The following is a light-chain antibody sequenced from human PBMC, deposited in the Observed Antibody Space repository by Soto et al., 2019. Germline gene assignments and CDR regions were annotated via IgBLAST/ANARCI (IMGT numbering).Light chain of an antibody. V-gene: IGKV3-20*01. CDR1: QSVSSSY. J-gene: IGKJ1*01. CDR2: GAS. Sequence: EIVLTQSPGTLSLSPGERATLSCRASQSVSSSYLAWYQQKPGQAPRLLIYGASSMATGIPDRFSGSGSGTDLTLTISRLEPEVFAVYYWQQYGSSPRTFGQGTMVEMK. CDR3: QQYGSSPRT.